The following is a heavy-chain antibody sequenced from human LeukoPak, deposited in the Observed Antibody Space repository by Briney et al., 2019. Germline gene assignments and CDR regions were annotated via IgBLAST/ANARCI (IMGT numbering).Heavy chain of an antibody. CDR2: IYYSGSI. V-gene: IGHV4-59*01. D-gene: IGHD1/OR15-1a*01. Sequence: SETLSLTCTVSGGSISGYYWSWIRQPPGKGLEWIGYIYYSGSINYNSSLKSRVTISVDTSRNQFSLKLSSMTAADTAVYYCVRNTLGHYDAFDIWGHGTMVTVSS. CDR1: GGSISGYY. J-gene: IGHJ3*02. CDR3: VRNTLGHYDAFDI.